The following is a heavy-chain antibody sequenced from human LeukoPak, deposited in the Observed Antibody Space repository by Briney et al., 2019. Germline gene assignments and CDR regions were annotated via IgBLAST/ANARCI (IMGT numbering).Heavy chain of an antibody. CDR1: EFTFTNAW. CDR3: TTGYYYDSSGYYS. D-gene: IGHD3-22*01. V-gene: IGHV3-15*01. J-gene: IGHJ1*01. Sequence: GGSLRLSCAASEFTFTNAWMSWVRQAPGKGLEWVGRIKSKTDGGTTDYATPVKGRFTISRDDSKNTLYLQMNSLKTEDTAVYYCTTGYYYDSSGYYSWGQGTLVTVSS. CDR2: IKSKTDGGTT.